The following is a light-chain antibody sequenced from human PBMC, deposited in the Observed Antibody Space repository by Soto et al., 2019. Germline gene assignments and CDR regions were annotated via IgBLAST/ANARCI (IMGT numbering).Light chain of an antibody. CDR1: QSISSY. Sequence: DIQMTQSPSSLSASVGDRVTITCRASQSISSYLNWYQQKPGKAPKLLIYAASSLQSGVPSRFSGSGSGTDFTLTISSLQPEDFATYYCQQSYGTPTFGQVTKLEIK. V-gene: IGKV1-39*01. J-gene: IGKJ2*01. CDR2: AAS. CDR3: QQSYGTPT.